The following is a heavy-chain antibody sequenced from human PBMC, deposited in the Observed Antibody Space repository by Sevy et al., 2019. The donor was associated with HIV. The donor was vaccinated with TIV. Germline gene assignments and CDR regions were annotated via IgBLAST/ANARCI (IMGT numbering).Heavy chain of an antibody. CDR3: ARGDNDYVWGSYRYPQNWFDP. CDR1: GYTFTSYD. J-gene: IGHJ5*02. V-gene: IGHV1-8*01. CDR2: MNPNSGNT. D-gene: IGHD3-16*02. Sequence: ASVKVSCKASGYTFTSYDINWVRQATGQGLEWMGWMNPNSGNTGYAQKFQGRVTRTRNTSISTAYMGLGSLRSEDTAVYYCARGDNDYVWGSYRYPQNWFDPWGQGTLVTVSS.